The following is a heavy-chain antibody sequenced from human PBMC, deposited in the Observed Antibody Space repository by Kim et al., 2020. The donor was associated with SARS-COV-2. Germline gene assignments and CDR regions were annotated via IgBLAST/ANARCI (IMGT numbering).Heavy chain of an antibody. CDR3: ARAPLYSSSGWFDP. V-gene: IGHV1-2*02. CDR2: INPNSGGT. J-gene: IGHJ5*02. CDR1: GYTFTGYY. D-gene: IGHD6-6*01. Sequence: ASVKVSCKASGYTFTGYYMHWVRQAPGQGLEWMGWINPNSGGTNYAQKFQGRVTMTRDTSISTAYMELSRLRSDDTAVYYCARAPLYSSSGWFDPWGQGTLVTVSS.